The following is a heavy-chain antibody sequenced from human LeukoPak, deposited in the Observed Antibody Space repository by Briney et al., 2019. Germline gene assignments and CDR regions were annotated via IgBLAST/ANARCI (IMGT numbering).Heavy chain of an antibody. CDR3: ARVEYLGYCSGGSCYSRDY. J-gene: IGHJ4*02. D-gene: IGHD2-15*01. Sequence: PSETLSLTCTVSGGSISSSSYYWGWIRQPPGKGLEWIGSIYYSGSTYYNPSLKSRVTISVDTSKNQFSLKLSSVTAADTAVYYCARVEYLGYCSGGSCYSRDYWGQGTLVTVSS. V-gene: IGHV4-39*07. CDR2: IYYSGST. CDR1: GGSISSSSYY.